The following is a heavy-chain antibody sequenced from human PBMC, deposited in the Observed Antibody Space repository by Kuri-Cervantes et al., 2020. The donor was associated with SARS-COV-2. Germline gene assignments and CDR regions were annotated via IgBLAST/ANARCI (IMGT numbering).Heavy chain of an antibody. V-gene: IGHV4-34*01. CDR1: GGSFSGYF. J-gene: IGHJ4*02. CDR2: ISHSGST. CDR3: ASHWGGQILY. D-gene: IGHD7-27*01. Sequence: SETLSLTCAVYGGSFSGYFWTWIRQPPGKGLEWIGEISHSGSTNYSPSLKRRVTMSVDSSKNQFSLKLSSVTAADTAVYYCASHWGGQILYWGQGTLVTVSS.